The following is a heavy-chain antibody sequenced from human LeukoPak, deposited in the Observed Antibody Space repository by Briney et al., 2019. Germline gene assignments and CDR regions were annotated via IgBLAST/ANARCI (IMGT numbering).Heavy chain of an antibody. V-gene: IGHV3-48*03. D-gene: IGHD1-26*01. CDR2: IVGGADNK. Sequence: PGGSLRLSCAASGFTFSNYKMNWVRLAPGKGLEWVAYIVGGADNKQYSDSVRGRFTISRDNAKNSMYLQMSSLRAEDTAVYYCATYSGAHHKTFDDWGQGTLVTVSS. CDR3: ATYSGAHHKTFDD. CDR1: GFTFSNYK. J-gene: IGHJ4*02.